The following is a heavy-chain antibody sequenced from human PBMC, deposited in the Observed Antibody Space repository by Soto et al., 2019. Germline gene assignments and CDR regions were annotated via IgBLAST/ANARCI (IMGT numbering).Heavy chain of an antibody. CDR3: AKDTTYGDYESDPFPFDY. CDR1: GFTFSSYA. CDR2: ISGSGGST. V-gene: IGHV3-23*01. J-gene: IGHJ4*02. D-gene: IGHD4-17*01. Sequence: GGSLRLSCAASGFTFSSYAMSWVRQAPGKGLEWVSGISGSGGSTYYADSVKGRFTISRDNSKNTLYLQMNSLRAEDTAVYYCAKDTTYGDYESDPFPFDYWGQGTLVTVSS.